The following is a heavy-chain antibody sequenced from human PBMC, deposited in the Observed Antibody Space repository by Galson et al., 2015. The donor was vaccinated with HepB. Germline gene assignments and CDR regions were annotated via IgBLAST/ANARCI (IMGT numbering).Heavy chain of an antibody. CDR3: AREGANWGWSDY. CDR2: INTYNGDT. V-gene: IGHV1-18*04. CDR1: GYTFSTYG. Sequence: SVKVSCKASGYTFSTYGINWVRQAPGQGLEWMGRINTYNGDTKYAQKFQGRVTMTTDTSSSIAYIELRSLRSDDTAVYYCAREGANWGWSDYWVQGTLVTVSS. J-gene: IGHJ4*02. D-gene: IGHD7-27*01.